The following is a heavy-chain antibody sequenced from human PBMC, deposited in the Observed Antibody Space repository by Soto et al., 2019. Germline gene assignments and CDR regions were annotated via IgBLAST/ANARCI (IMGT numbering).Heavy chain of an antibody. CDR3: AREKVGANDY. CDR1: GYTYTSYD. J-gene: IGHJ4*02. Sequence: ASVKVSRKASGYTYTSYDINWVRQATGQGLEWMGWMNPNSANTGYAQKFQGRVTMTRNTSISTAYMELSSLRSEDTAVYYCAREKVGANDYWGQGTLVTVSS. D-gene: IGHD1-26*01. V-gene: IGHV1-8*01. CDR2: MNPNSANT.